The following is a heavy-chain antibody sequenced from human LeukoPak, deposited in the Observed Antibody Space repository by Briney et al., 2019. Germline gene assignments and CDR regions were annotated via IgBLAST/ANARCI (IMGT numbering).Heavy chain of an antibody. V-gene: IGHV4-31*03. Sequence: SETLSLTCTVSGGSISSGGYYWSWIRQHPGKGLEWIGYIYYSGSTYYNPSLKSRVTISVDTSKNQFSLKLSSVTAADTAVYYCAREIVGATTAYHFDYWGQGTLVTVSS. CDR1: GGSISSGGYY. D-gene: IGHD1-26*01. CDR2: IYYSGST. J-gene: IGHJ4*02. CDR3: AREIVGATTAYHFDY.